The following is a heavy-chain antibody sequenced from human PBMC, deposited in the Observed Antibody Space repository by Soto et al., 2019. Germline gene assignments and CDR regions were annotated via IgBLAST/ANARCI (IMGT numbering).Heavy chain of an antibody. CDR3: VRDSAGFDYFDS. V-gene: IGHV3-13*01. CDR2: IGTAGDT. Sequence: GGSLRLSCAASGFTFSSYDMHWVRQASGKGLEWVSVIGTAGDTYYSGSVKGRFTISRDSLTTSLYLQMNSLRAGDTAVYYCVRDSAGFDYFDSWAQRTLVTVSS. D-gene: IGHD6-25*01. J-gene: IGHJ4*02. CDR1: GFTFSSYD.